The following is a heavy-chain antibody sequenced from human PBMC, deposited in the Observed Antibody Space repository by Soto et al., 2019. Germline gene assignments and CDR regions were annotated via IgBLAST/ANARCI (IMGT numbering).Heavy chain of an antibody. Sequence: SETLSLTCTVSGGSISSSSYYWGWIRQPPGKGLEWIGSIYYSGSTYYNPSLKSRVTISVDTSKNQFSLKLSSVTAADTAVYYCARQAAVGATIGLIYWGQGTLVTVSS. V-gene: IGHV4-39*01. CDR1: GGSISSSSYY. J-gene: IGHJ4*02. D-gene: IGHD1-26*01. CDR3: ARQAAVGATIGLIY. CDR2: IYYSGST.